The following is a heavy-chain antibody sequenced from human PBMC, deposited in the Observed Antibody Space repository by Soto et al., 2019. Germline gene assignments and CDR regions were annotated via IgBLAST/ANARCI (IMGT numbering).Heavy chain of an antibody. V-gene: IGHV4-34*01. CDR3: ARGGIYYDSSGYYSDYYYYYGMDV. J-gene: IGHJ6*02. Sequence: SETLSLTCAVYGGPFSGYYWSWIRQPPGKGLEWIGEINHSGSTNYNPSLKSRVTISVDTSKNQFSLKLSSVTAADTAVYYCARGGIYYDSSGYYSDYYYYYGMDVWGQGTTVTVSS. CDR1: GGPFSGYY. D-gene: IGHD3-22*01. CDR2: INHSGST.